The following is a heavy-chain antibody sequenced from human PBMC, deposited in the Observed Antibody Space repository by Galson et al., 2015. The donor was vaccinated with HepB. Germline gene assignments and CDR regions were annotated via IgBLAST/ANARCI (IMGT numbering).Heavy chain of an antibody. J-gene: IGHJ6*02. D-gene: IGHD3-10*01. CDR1: RDSFTGYW. V-gene: IGHV5-51*01. Sequence: QSGAEVKKPGESLKISCQGSRDSFTGYWIAWVRQMPGKGLEWMGIIYPGDSDAKYSPSFQGHVTFSADKSTTTAYLQWSSLTVADSAIYYCARVMVRGTHCLDVWGPGTTVTVSS. CDR2: IYPGDSDA. CDR3: ARVMVRGTHCLDV.